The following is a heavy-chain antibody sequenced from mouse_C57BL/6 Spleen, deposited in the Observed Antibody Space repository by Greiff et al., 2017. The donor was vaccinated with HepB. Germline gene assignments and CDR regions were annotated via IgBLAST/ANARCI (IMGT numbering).Heavy chain of an antibody. V-gene: IGHV1-18*01. J-gene: IGHJ4*01. CDR2: INPNNGGT. CDR1: GYTFTDYN. D-gene: IGHD2-12*01. Sequence: EVQLQQSGPELVKPGASVKIPCKASGYTFTDYNMDWVKQSHGKSLEWIGDINPNNGGTIYNQKFKGKATLTVDKSSSTAYMELRSMTSEDTAVYYGARSPIRRRAMDYLCQRTSVTVSS. CDR3: ARSPIRRRAMDY.